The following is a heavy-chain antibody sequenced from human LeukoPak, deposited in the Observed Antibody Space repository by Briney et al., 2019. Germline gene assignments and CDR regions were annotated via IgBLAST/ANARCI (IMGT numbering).Heavy chain of an antibody. V-gene: IGHV3-74*01. Sequence: GGSLRLSCAASGFTFSSYWMHWVRQAPGKGLVWVSRINSDGSITSYADSAKGRFTISRDNAKSTLYLQMNSLRAEDTAVYYCVRGGEYSYGSLGYWGQGTLVTVSS. CDR2: INSDGSIT. D-gene: IGHD5-18*01. CDR3: VRGGEYSYGSLGY. J-gene: IGHJ4*02. CDR1: GFTFSSYW.